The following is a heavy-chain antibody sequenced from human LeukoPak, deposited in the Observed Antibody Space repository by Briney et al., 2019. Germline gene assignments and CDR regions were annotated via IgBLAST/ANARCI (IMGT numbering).Heavy chain of an antibody. CDR2: ISYSGST. Sequence: SETLSLTCTVSGDSIEDSYWSWIRQSPGKGLEWIGYISYSGSTNYNPSLKSRVTISFDTSKNQFSLRLTSVTAADTAVYSCATMTTVTMYSYYFDSWGQGTLVTVSS. V-gene: IGHV4-59*01. CDR1: GDSIEDSY. CDR3: ATMTTVTMYSYYFDS. D-gene: IGHD4-11*01. J-gene: IGHJ4*02.